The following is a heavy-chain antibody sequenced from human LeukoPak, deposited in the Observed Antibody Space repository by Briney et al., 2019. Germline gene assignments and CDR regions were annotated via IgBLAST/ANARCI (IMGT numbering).Heavy chain of an antibody. V-gene: IGHV3-23*01. CDR1: GFTFSRYA. D-gene: IGHD5-24*01. J-gene: IGHJ4*02. Sequence: PGGSLRLSCAVSGFTFSRYAMSWVRQAPGKGLEWVCGISSSGESPYYADSVKGRFTISRDDSKNTLYLEINSLRAEDTAVYYCAKKSRDGYNPFDYLGQGTLVTVSP. CDR2: ISSSGESP. CDR3: AKKSRDGYNPFDY.